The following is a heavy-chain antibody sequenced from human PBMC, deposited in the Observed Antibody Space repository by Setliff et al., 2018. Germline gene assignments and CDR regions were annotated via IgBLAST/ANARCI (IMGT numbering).Heavy chain of an antibody. CDR3: ARVDDVGSGYENWIDP. D-gene: IGHD3-22*01. Sequence: SETLSLTCNVSGVSITTFYWTWIRQPPGKGLEWIGFITYSGSANYHPSLKSRVTISLDTSKNQFSLKLCSVTAADTAVYYCARVDDVGSGYENWIDPWGRGTLVTVSS. V-gene: IGHV4-59*12. CDR2: ITYSGSA. J-gene: IGHJ5*02. CDR1: GVSITTFY.